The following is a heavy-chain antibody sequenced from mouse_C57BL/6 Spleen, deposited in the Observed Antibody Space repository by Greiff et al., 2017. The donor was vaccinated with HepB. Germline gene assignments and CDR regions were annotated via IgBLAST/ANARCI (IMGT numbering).Heavy chain of an antibody. CDR1: GYTFTDYY. V-gene: IGHV1-19*01. Sequence: VQLQQSGPVLVKPGASVKMSCKASGYTFTDYYMNWVKQSHGKSLEWIGVINPYNGGTSYNQKFKGKATLTVDKSSSTAYMELNILTSEDSAVYYCSYYYGRAMDYWGQGTSVTVSS. J-gene: IGHJ4*01. CDR2: INPYNGGT. D-gene: IGHD1-1*01. CDR3: SYYYGRAMDY.